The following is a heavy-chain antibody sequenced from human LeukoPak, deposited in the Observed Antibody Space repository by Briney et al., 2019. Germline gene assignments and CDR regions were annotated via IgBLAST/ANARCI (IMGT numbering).Heavy chain of an antibody. CDR2: IWFDGSNK. J-gene: IGHJ2*01. D-gene: IGHD3-10*01. CDR1: GFNFSTNG. CDR3: ARVVSYYGSAYRLLDL. V-gene: IGHV3-33*01. Sequence: QPGGSLRLSCEASGFNFSTNGMHWVRQAPGKGLEWVALIWFDGSNKHYADSVKGRFTVSRDNSKNTMYLQMNSLRAEDTAVYYCARVVSYYGSAYRLLDLWGRGTLVTVSS.